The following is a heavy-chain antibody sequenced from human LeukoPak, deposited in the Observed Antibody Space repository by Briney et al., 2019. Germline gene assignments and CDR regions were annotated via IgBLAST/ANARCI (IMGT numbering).Heavy chain of an antibody. V-gene: IGHV4-34*01. J-gene: IGHJ6*02. CDR3: ARGSRYYYYGMDV. Sequence: SETLSLTCAVYGGSFSGYYWSWIRQPPGKGLEWIGEINHSGSTNYNPSLKSRVTISVDTSKNQFSLKLSSVTAADTAVYYCARGSRYYYYGMDVWGQGTTVTVSS. CDR1: GGSFSGYY. CDR2: INHSGST.